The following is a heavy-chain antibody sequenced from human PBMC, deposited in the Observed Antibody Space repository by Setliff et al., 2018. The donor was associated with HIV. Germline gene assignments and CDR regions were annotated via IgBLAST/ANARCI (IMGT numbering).Heavy chain of an antibody. D-gene: IGHD5-12*01. J-gene: IGHJ1*01. CDR3: ATPGYDDDVFGYFRF. Sequence: SETLSLTCTVSGGLISSSGSYWGWIRQPPGKGLEWIGNIYSTGRTYYKLSLESRVTISIDTSKNQLSLNVNSVTAADTATYYCATPGYDDDVFGYFRFWGRGTPVTVTS. CDR1: GGLISSSGSY. V-gene: IGHV4-39*01. CDR2: IYSTGRT.